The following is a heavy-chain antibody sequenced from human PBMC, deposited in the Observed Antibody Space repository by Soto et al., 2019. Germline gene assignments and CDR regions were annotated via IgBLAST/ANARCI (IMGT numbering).Heavy chain of an antibody. D-gene: IGHD2-8*02. CDR3: ARHFCTGGPCYFDY. Sequence: QLQLQESGPGLVKPSETLSLTCSVSGDSTSSSRYYWGWVRQPPRRGLECIGPIYSNGITYYNPSLKSRVTISIDTSKNQFSLRLNSVSAADTAVYYGARHFCTGGPCYFDYWGQGTLVTVSS. J-gene: IGHJ4*02. CDR2: IYSNGIT. CDR1: GDSTSSSRYY. V-gene: IGHV4-39*01.